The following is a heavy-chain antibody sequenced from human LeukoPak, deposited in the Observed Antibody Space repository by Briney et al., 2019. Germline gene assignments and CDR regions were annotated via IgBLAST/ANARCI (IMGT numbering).Heavy chain of an antibody. V-gene: IGHV3-23*01. CDR2: ISGSGGST. D-gene: IGHD3-3*01. J-gene: IGHJ6*02. CDR1: GFTFSSYA. Sequence: GGSLRLSCAASGFTFSSYAMSWVRQAPGKGLEWVSAISGSGGSTYYADSVKGRFTISRDNSKNTLYLQMNSLRAEDTAVYYCASLGVVTPYGMDVWGQGTTVTVSS. CDR3: ASLGVVTPYGMDV.